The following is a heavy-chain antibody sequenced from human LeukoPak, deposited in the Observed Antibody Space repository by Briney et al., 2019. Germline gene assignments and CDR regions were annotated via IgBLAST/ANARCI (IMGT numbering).Heavy chain of an antibody. J-gene: IGHJ4*02. Sequence: GGSLRLSCAASGFTFNMYGMGWVRQAPGKWPEWVAAIADSGGNTYYADSVKGRFTISRDNSRNTLSLQMNSLRAEDTAVYYCAKGLNTSSSPINYWAQGILVTVSP. V-gene: IGHV3-23*01. CDR1: GFTFNMYG. CDR3: AKGLNTSSSPINY. D-gene: IGHD5-12*01. CDR2: IADSGGNT.